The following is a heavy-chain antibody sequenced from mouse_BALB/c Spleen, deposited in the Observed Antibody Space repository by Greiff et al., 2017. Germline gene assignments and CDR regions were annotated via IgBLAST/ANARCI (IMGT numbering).Heavy chain of an antibody. Sequence: EVHLVESGGDLVKPGGSLKLSCAASGFTFSSYGMSWVRQTPDKRLEWVATISSGGSYTYYPDSVKGRFTISRDNAKNTLYLQMSSLKSEDTAMYYCAKSYDGYYWFAYWGQGTLVTVSA. CDR1: GFTFSSYG. D-gene: IGHD2-3*01. J-gene: IGHJ3*01. CDR2: ISSGGSYT. V-gene: IGHV5-6*01. CDR3: AKSYDGYYWFAY.